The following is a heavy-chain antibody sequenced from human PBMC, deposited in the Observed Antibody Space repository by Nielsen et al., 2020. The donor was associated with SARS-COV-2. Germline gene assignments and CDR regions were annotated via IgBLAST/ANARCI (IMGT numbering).Heavy chain of an antibody. J-gene: IGHJ4*02. V-gene: IGHV4-39*01. CDR3: ARHSGVRGVMDY. CDR2: IYSSGST. D-gene: IGHD3-10*01. CDR1: GGSISGSSYY. Sequence: SETLSLTCTVSGGSISGSSYYWNWMRQAPGKGLEWVATIYSSGSTYYSPSLKSRVTISVDTSKNQLSLQVTSVTAADTAVYYCARHSGVRGVMDYWGQGILVTVSS.